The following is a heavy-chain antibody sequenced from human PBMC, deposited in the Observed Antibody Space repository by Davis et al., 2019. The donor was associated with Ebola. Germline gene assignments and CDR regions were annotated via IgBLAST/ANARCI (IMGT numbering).Heavy chain of an antibody. CDR3: ARVGLDGRYYYYYMDV. D-gene: IGHD5-24*01. CDR1: GYTFSSYY. Sequence: SVKVSCKASGYTFSSYYMHWVRQAPGQGLEWMGGIIPIFGTANYAQKFQGRVTITADESTSTAYMELRSLRSDDTAVYYCARVGLDGRYYYYYMDVWGKGTTVTVSS. J-gene: IGHJ6*03. CDR2: IIPIFGTA. V-gene: IGHV1-69*13.